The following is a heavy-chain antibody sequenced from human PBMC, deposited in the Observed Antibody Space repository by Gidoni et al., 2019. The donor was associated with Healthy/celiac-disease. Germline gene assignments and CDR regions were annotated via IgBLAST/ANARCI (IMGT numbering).Heavy chain of an antibody. Sequence: QVQLVESGGGVVQPGRSLRLSCAASGSTFSSYGMHWVRQAPGKGLEWVAGIWYDGSNKYYADSVKGRFTISRDNSKNTLYLQMNSLRAEDTAVYYCARESSSGWYYYYGMDVWGQGTTVTVSS. CDR1: GSTFSSYG. V-gene: IGHV3-33*01. J-gene: IGHJ6*02. D-gene: IGHD6-19*01. CDR2: IWYDGSNK. CDR3: ARESSSGWYYYYGMDV.